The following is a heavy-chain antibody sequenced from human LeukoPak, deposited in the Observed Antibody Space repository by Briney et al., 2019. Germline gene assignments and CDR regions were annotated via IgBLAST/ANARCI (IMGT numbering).Heavy chain of an antibody. CDR1: GFTFSDYY. CDR2: ISSGGSTI. V-gene: IGHV3-11*01. Sequence: PGGSLRLSCAVSGFTFSDYYMSWIRQAPGKGLEWVSYISSGGSTISHADSVKGRFTTSRDNAENSLYLQMSSLRAEDTAVYYCARRAAAGGCFDYWGQGTLVTVSS. D-gene: IGHD6-13*01. J-gene: IGHJ4*02. CDR3: ARRAAAGGCFDY.